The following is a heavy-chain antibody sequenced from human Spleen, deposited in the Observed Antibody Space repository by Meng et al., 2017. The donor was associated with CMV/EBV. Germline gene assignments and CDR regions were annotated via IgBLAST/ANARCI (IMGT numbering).Heavy chain of an antibody. D-gene: IGHD2-2*02. CDR1: GGSISGHDYY. CDR2: IYYNGNT. Sequence: LRLSCTVSGGSISGHDYYWGWIRQSPGQGLEWMGYIYYNGNTYYNPSLKSRLTISVDTSKNQFSLKLTSVTAADTAVYYCARVSEYCTTTNCYKVFGYWGQGTLVTVSS. J-gene: IGHJ4*02. CDR3: ARVSEYCTTTNCYKVFGY. V-gene: IGHV4-30-4*08.